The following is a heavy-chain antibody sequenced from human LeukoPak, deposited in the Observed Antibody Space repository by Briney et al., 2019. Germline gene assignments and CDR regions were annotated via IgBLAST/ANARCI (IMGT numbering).Heavy chain of an antibody. CDR1: GYTLTELS. V-gene: IGHV1-24*01. J-gene: IGHJ4*02. Sequence: GASVKVSCKVSGYTLTELSMHWVRQAPGKGLEWMGGFDPEDGETIYAQKFQGGVTMTEDTSTDTAYMELSSLRSEDTAVYYCATVGVVAANFDYWGQGTLVTVSS. CDR3: ATVGVVAANFDY. D-gene: IGHD2-15*01. CDR2: FDPEDGET.